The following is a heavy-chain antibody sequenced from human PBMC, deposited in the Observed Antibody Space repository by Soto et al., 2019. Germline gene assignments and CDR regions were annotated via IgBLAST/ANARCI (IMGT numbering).Heavy chain of an antibody. V-gene: IGHV4-30-2*01. CDR1: GGSISSGGYS. CDR2: IYHSGST. CDR3: ARGSHPFDY. Sequence: PSETLSLTCAVSGGSISSGGYSWSWIRQPPGKGLEWIGYIYHSGSTYYNPSLKSRVTISVDRSKNQFSLKLSSVTAADTAVYYCARGSHPFDYWGQGTLVTVSS. J-gene: IGHJ4*02.